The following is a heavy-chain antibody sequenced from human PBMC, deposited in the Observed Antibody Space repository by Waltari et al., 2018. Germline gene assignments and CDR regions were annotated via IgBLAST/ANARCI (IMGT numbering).Heavy chain of an antibody. Sequence: QVQLVESGGGVVQPGGSLRLSCAASGFTFSSYGMHWVRQAPGKGLEWVAFIRYDGSNKYYADSVKGRFTISRDNSKNTLYLQMNSLRAEDTAVYYCATERFGGRWFDPWGQGTLVTVSS. J-gene: IGHJ5*02. CDR1: GFTFSSYG. CDR2: IRYDGSNK. CDR3: ATERFGGRWFDP. V-gene: IGHV3-30*02. D-gene: IGHD3-16*01.